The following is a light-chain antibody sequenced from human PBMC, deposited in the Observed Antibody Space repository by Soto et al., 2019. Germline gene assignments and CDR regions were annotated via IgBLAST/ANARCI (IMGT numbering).Light chain of an antibody. CDR1: PSVDNNY. CDR2: DAV. CDR3: HQYGNTPYT. Sequence: DIVLTQSPAALSLSPGARATLSCGASPSVDNNYVAWYHQQPGLAPRLLLYDAVNRTTGIPDRFSGGESGTHFTLTIAGLEPEDVAVYYRHQYGNTPYTVGQGTKVLIK. J-gene: IGKJ2*01. V-gene: IGKV3D-20*01.